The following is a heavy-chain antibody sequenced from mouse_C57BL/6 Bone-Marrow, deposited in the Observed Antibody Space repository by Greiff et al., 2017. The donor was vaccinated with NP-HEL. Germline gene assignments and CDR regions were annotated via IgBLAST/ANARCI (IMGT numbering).Heavy chain of an antibody. D-gene: IGHD2-2*01. V-gene: IGHV7-3*01. CDR2: IRNKANGYTT. CDR1: GFTFTDYY. J-gene: IGHJ2*01. CDR3: ARLGGYDFDY. Sequence: EVHLVESGGGLVQPGGSLSLSCAASGFTFTDYYMSWVRQPPGKALEWLGFIRNKANGYTTEYSASVKGRFTISRDNSQSILYLQMNALRAEDSATYYCARLGGYDFDYWGQGTTLTVSS.